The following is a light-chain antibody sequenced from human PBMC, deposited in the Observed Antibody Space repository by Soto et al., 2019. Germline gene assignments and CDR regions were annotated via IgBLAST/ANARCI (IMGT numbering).Light chain of an antibody. Sequence: QSALTQPASVSGSPGQSITISCTGTSSDIGGYKYVSWYQQNPDKAPKLMIYDVSYRPSGVSNRFSGSKSGNTASLTISGLQAEDEADYYCSSYTSSNTHVFGTGTKLTVL. CDR3: SSYTSSNTHV. CDR2: DVS. J-gene: IGLJ1*01. CDR1: SSDIGGYKY. V-gene: IGLV2-14*01.